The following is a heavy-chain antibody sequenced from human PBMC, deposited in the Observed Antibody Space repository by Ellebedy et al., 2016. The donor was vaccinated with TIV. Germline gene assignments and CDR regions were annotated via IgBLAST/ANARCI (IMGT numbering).Heavy chain of an antibody. CDR2: ISGSGGST. J-gene: IGHJ6*02. V-gene: IGHV3-23*01. CDR3: AKCDYYYVMDV. CDR1: GFTFSSYA. Sequence: GESLKISCAASGFTFSSYAMSWVRQAPGKGLEWVSGISGSGGSTYYADSVKGRFTISRDNSKNTLYLQMNSLRVEDTAIYYCAKCDYYYVMDVWGQGTTVTVSS.